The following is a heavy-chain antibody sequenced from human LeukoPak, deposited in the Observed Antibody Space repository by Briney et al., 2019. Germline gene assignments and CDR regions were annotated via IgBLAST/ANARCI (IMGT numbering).Heavy chain of an antibody. CDR3: ARVFFGGFVVVPAAFHNFDY. J-gene: IGHJ4*02. V-gene: IGHV1-18*01. CDR1: GYTFTRYD. Sequence: ASVKVSCKASGYTFTRYDINWVRQATGQGLEWMGWISAYNGNTNYAQKLQGRVTMTTDTSTSTAYMELRSLRSDDTAVYYCARVFFGGFVVVPAAFHNFDYWGQGTLVTVSS. CDR2: ISAYNGNT. D-gene: IGHD2-2*01.